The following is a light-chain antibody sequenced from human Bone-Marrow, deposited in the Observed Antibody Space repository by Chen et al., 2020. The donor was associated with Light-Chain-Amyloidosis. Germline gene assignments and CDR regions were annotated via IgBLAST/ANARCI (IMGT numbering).Light chain of an antibody. V-gene: IGLV1-47*01. J-gene: IGLJ1*01. CDR2: RNN. CDR3: ATWDDSLSGYV. Sequence: QSVLTQPPSPSGTPGPRVTISCSGSTSNIGSNSVYWYQQLPVTAPKLLIYRNNQRPSGAPDRFSGSKSGTSASLAISGLRSEDEADYYCATWDDSLSGYVFGTGTRVTVL. CDR1: TSNIGSNS.